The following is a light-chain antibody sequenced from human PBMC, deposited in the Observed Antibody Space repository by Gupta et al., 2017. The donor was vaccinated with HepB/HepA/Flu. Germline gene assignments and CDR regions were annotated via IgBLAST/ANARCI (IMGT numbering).Light chain of an antibody. CDR3: QQRYSIPYT. CDR2: SAS. V-gene: IGKV1-39*01. Sequence: DIQMTQSPSSLSASVGDRVTITCRASQGISNFLNWYQQIPGKAPKVLIYSASNLQSGVPSRFIGSDSGTDFTLTIIGREREDFATYYCQQRYSIPYTFGRGTTMDIK. CDR1: QGISNF. J-gene: IGKJ2*01.